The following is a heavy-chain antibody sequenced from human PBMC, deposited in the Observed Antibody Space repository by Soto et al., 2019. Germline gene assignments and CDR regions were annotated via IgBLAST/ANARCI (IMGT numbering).Heavy chain of an antibody. Sequence: ASVKVSCKASGYTFTSYYIHWVRQAPGQGLEWMGIISPSGGSTTYAQKFQGRVTMTTDTSTSTAYMELRSLRSDDTAVYYCARGDCSGGSCLDYWGQGTLVTVSS. D-gene: IGHD2-15*01. V-gene: IGHV1-46*01. J-gene: IGHJ4*02. CDR2: ISPSGGST. CDR1: GYTFTSYY. CDR3: ARGDCSGGSCLDY.